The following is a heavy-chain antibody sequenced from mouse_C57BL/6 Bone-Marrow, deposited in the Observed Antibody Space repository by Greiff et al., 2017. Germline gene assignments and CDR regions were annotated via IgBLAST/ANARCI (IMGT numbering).Heavy chain of an antibody. D-gene: IGHD2-13*01. J-gene: IGHJ1*03. Sequence: VKVVESGPGLVQPSQSLSITCTVSGFSLTSYGVHWVRQSPGKGLEWLGVIWSGGSTDYNAAFISRLSISKDNSKSQVFFKMNSLQADDTAIYYCAREVDGDNWYFDVWGTGTTLTVSS. CDR3: AREVDGDNWYFDV. CDR1: GFSLTSYG. CDR2: IWSGGST. V-gene: IGHV2-2*01.